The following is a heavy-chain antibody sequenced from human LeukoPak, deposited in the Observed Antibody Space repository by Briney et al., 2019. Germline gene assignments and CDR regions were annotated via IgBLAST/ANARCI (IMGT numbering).Heavy chain of an antibody. J-gene: IGHJ3*02. D-gene: IGHD6-25*01. CDR2: IDTAGDT. CDR1: GFTFSTYD. Sequence: GGSLRLSCAASGFTFSTYDMHWVRQATGKGLEWVSAIDTAGDTYYPGSVKGRFTISRENAKNSLYLHMNSLRVGDTAVYYCARVLTVRSGGYDAFDIWGQGTMVTVSS. CDR3: ARVLTVRSGGYDAFDI. V-gene: IGHV3-13*01.